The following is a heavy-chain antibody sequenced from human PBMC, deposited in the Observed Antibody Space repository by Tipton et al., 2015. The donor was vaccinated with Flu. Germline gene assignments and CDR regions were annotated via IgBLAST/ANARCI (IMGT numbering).Heavy chain of an antibody. Sequence: TLSLTCSVSGGSIRGYYWSWIRQPAGQGLQWIGRIYTSGSTNYNFSLNSRVTISVDTSKNQFYLRLTSVTAADTAIYYCARDRSGSSSYYGAFDIWGQGTMVNVSS. CDR3: ARDRSGSSSYYGAFDI. V-gene: IGHV4-4*07. D-gene: IGHD3-10*01. CDR2: IYTSGST. J-gene: IGHJ3*02. CDR1: GGSIRGYY.